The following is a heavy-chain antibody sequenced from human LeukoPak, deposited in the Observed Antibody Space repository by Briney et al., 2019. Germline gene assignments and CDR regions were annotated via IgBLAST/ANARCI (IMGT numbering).Heavy chain of an antibody. Sequence: PGGSLRLSCAASGFTFSSYAMSWFRQAPGKGLEWVGFIRSKAYGGTTEYAASVKGRFTISRDDSKSIAYLQMNSLKTEDTAVYYCTASSWDFWSGYYTGDYWGQGTLVTVSS. CDR1: GFTFSSYA. CDR3: TASSWDFWSGYYTGDY. CDR2: IRSKAYGGTT. J-gene: IGHJ4*02. D-gene: IGHD3-3*01. V-gene: IGHV3-49*03.